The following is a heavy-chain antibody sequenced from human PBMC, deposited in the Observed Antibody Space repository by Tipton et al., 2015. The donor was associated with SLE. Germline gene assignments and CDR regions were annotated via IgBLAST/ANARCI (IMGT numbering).Heavy chain of an antibody. D-gene: IGHD2-2*01. CDR2: IYTSGST. CDR3: ARDLAYCSSTSCFDYFDY. J-gene: IGHJ4*02. CDR1: GGSISSGSYY. Sequence: TLSLTCTVSGGSISSGSYYWSWIRQPAGKGLEWIGRIYTSGSTNYNPSLKSRVTISVDTSKNQFSLKLSSVTAADTAVYYWARDLAYCSSTSCFDYFDYWGQGTLVTVSS. V-gene: IGHV4-61*02.